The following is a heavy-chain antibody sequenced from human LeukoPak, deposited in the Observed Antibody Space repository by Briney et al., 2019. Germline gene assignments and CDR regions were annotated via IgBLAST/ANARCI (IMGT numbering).Heavy chain of an antibody. CDR2: ITEGGSDK. J-gene: IGHJ4*02. CDR3: ARDPFEL. V-gene: IGHV3-7*01. Sequence: GGSLRLSCEASGFTLSNRWMTWVCQAPGRGLEWVATITEGGSDKFYVDSVKGRFTISGDNGKNSLYLQMNSLRAEDTAVYYCARDPFELWGQGTLVTVSS. CDR1: GFTLSNRW. D-gene: IGHD1-26*01.